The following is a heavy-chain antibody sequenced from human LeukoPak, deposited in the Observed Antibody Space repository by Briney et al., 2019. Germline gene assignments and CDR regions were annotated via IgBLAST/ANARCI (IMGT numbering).Heavy chain of an antibody. D-gene: IGHD4-23*01. Sequence: GGSLRLSCVASGFTFSSYKMNWVRQAPGKGLEWVSSISSSSSYIYYADSVKGRFTISRDNAKNSLYLQMNSLRAEDTAVYYCARDRWENGGNSGAFDIWGQGTMVTVSS. CDR1: GFTFSSYK. CDR2: ISSSSSYI. V-gene: IGHV3-21*01. J-gene: IGHJ3*02. CDR3: ARDRWENGGNSGAFDI.